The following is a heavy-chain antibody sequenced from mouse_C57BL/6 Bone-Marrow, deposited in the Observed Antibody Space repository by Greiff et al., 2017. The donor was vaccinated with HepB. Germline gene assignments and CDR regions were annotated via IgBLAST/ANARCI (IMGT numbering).Heavy chain of an antibody. V-gene: IGHV1-59*01. CDR3: DYPFDY. Sequence: QVQLQQPGAELVRPGTPVKLSCKASGYTFTSYWMHWVKQRPGQGLEWIGVIDPSDSYTNYNQKFKGKATLTVDTSSSTAYMQLSSLTSEDSAVYYHDYPFDYWGQGTTLTVSS. CDR2: IDPSDSYT. CDR1: GYTFTSYW. J-gene: IGHJ2*01. D-gene: IGHD2-4*01.